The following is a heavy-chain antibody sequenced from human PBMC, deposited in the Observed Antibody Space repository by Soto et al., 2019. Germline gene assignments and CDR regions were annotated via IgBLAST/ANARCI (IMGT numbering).Heavy chain of an antibody. D-gene: IGHD3-16*02. CDR2: INHSGST. J-gene: IGHJ4*02. CDR3: ARGKLSDYVWGSYRYHFDY. V-gene: IGHV4-34*01. CDR1: GGSFSRYY. Sequence: PSETLSLTCAVYGGSFSRYYWSWIRQPPGKGLEWIGEINHSGSTNYNPSLKGRVTISVDTSKNQFSLKLSSVTAADTAVYYCARGKLSDYVWGSYRYHFDYWGQGTVVTVSS.